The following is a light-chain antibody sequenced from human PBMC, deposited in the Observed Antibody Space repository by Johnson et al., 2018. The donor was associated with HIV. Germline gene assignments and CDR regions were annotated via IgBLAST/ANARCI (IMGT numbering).Light chain of an antibody. CDR3: GTWDSSLSTGF. V-gene: IGLV1-51*02. CDR1: SSNIGNNY. J-gene: IGLJ1*01. CDR2: ENN. Sequence: QSVLTQPPSVSAAPGQKVTISCSGSSSNIGNNYVSWYQQLPGKAPKLLIYENNKRPSGIPDRFSGSKYGTSATLDITGLQTGDEADYYCGTWDSSLSTGFFGTGTKVTVL.